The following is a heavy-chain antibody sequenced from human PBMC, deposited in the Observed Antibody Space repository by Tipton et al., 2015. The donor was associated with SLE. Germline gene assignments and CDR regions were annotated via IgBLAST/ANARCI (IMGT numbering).Heavy chain of an antibody. CDR1: GGSISSYY. Sequence: LRLSCTVSGGSISSYYWSWIRQPPGKGLEWIGYIYYSGSTNYNPSLKSRVTISVDTSKNQFSLKLSSVTAADTAVYYCARALGPTIFGVGYWGQGTLVTVSS. V-gene: IGHV4-59*01. J-gene: IGHJ4*02. CDR3: ARALGPTIFGVGY. CDR2: IYYSGST. D-gene: IGHD3-3*01.